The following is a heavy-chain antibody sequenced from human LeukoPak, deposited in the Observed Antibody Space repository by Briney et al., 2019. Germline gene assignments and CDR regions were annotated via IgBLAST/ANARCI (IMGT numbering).Heavy chain of an antibody. J-gene: IGHJ4*02. V-gene: IGHV1-2*02. CDR2: INPNSGGT. Sequence: ASVKVSCKASGYTFTGYYMHWVRQAPGQGLEWMGWINPNSGGTNYAQKFQGRVTMTRDTSISTAYMELSRLGSDDTAVYYRATLAHYPAKEDYWGQGTLVTVSS. D-gene: IGHD2-2*01. CDR3: ATLAHYPAKEDY. CDR1: GYTFTGYY.